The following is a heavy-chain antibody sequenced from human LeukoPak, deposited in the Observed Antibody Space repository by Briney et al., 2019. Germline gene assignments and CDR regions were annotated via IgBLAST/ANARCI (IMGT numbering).Heavy chain of an antibody. CDR3: ARVLPMITQAAFDI. J-gene: IGHJ3*02. D-gene: IGHD3-16*01. Sequence: ASVKVSCKASGYTFTSYGISWVRQAPGQGLEWMGWISAYNGSTNYAQKLQGRVTMTTDTSTSTAYMELRSLRSDDTAVYYCARVLPMITQAAFDIWGQGTMVTVSS. CDR1: GYTFTSYG. V-gene: IGHV1-18*01. CDR2: ISAYNGST.